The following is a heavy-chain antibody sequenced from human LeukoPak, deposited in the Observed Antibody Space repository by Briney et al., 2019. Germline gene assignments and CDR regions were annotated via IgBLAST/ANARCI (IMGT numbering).Heavy chain of an antibody. J-gene: IGHJ6*02. Sequence: GGSLRLSCAASGFTFDDYAMHRVRQVPGRGLEWVAGVNWSGHSVGYADAVKGRFTISRDKAKTSLYLQMNSLKTEDTALYFCAKDYRRTTADDMGYYGMDVWGQGTTVTVSS. CDR1: GFTFDDYA. CDR2: VNWSGHSV. CDR3: AKDYRRTTADDMGYYGMDV. V-gene: IGHV3-9*01. D-gene: IGHD1-1*01.